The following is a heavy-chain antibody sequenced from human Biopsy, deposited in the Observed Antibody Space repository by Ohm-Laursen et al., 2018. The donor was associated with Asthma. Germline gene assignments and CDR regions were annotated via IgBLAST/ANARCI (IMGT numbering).Heavy chain of an antibody. Sequence: LRLSCTATGFSFSNYGMHWVRQAPGKGLDWVAVISFDGTNRNYTDSVKGRFTISRDNSRNTLHLEMNSLRAEDTAVYFCAKEVFPGWELRRGPDSWGQGTLVTVSS. CDR2: ISFDGTNR. J-gene: IGHJ4*02. CDR1: GFSFSNYG. D-gene: IGHD1-26*01. CDR3: AKEVFPGWELRRGPDS. V-gene: IGHV3-30*18.